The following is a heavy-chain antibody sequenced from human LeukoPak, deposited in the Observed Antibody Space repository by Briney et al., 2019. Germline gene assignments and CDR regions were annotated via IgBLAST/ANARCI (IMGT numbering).Heavy chain of an antibody. CDR1: GGSFSGYY. V-gene: IGHV4-34*01. D-gene: IGHD3-16*01. J-gene: IGHJ4*02. CDR2: IIHSGRA. Sequence: SETLSLTCAVNGGSFSGYYWTWIRLSPGKGLEWIGEIIHSGRANYSPSLKSRLTLSVDPSMNRFSLRLSSVTAADTAVYYCARGTVLTGYASFDYWGQGALVTVSS. CDR3: ARGTVLTGYASFDY.